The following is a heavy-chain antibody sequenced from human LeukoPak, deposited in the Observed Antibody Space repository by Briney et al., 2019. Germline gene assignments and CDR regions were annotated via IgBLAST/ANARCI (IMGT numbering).Heavy chain of an antibody. Sequence: SVKVSCKAPGGTFSSYAISWVRQAPGQGLEWMGRIIPILGIANYAQKFQGRVTITADKSTSTAYMELSSLRSEDTAVYYCAREESGSPWGQGTLVTVSS. CDR3: AREESGSP. D-gene: IGHD1-26*01. CDR2: IIPILGIA. J-gene: IGHJ5*02. CDR1: GGTFSSYA. V-gene: IGHV1-69*04.